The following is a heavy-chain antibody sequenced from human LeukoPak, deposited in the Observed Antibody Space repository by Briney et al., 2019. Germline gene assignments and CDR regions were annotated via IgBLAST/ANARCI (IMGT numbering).Heavy chain of an antibody. D-gene: IGHD7-27*01. CDR2: IYYSGST. Sequence: PSETLSLTCTVSGGSISSGGYYWSWIRQPPGKGLEWIGYIYYSGSTNYNPSLKSRVTISVDTSKNQFSLKLSSVTAADTAVYYCAREETGEPFFDYWGQGTLVTVSS. CDR1: GGSISSGGYY. CDR3: AREETGEPFFDY. V-gene: IGHV4-61*08. J-gene: IGHJ4*02.